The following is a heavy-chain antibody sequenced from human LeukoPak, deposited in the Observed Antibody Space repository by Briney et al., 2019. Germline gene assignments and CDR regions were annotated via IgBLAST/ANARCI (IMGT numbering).Heavy chain of an antibody. CDR3: ARDPGRFLEWYVFDY. V-gene: IGHV3-33*01. D-gene: IGHD3-3*01. CDR2: IWYDGSNK. J-gene: IGHJ4*02. Sequence: GGSLRLSCAASGFTFSSYGMHWVRQAPGKGLEWVAVIWYDGSNKYYADSVKGRFTISRDNSKNTLYLQMNSLRAEDTAVYYCARDPGRFLEWYVFDYWGQGTLVTVSS. CDR1: GFTFSSYG.